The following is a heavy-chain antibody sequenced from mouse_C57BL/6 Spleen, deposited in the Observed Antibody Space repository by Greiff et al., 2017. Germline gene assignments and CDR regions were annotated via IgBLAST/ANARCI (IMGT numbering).Heavy chain of an antibody. CDR2: IDPSDSYT. D-gene: IGHD2-3*01. V-gene: IGHV1-69*01. J-gene: IGHJ3*01. Sequence: VQLQQPGAELVMPGASVKLSCKASGYTFTSYWMHWVKQRPGQGLEWIGEIDPSDSYTNYNQKFKGKSTLTVDKSSSTAYMQLRSLTSEDSAVYYCARDMSAGFAYWGQGTLVTVSA. CDR1: GYTFTSYW. CDR3: ARDMSAGFAY.